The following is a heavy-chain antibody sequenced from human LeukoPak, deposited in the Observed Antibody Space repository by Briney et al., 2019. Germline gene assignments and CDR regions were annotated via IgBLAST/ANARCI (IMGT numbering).Heavy chain of an antibody. CDR1: GGSISSSSYY. Sequence: PSETLSLTCTISGGSISSSSYYWGWIRQPPGKGLEWIGSIYYSGSTNYNPSLKSRVTISVDTSKNQFSLKLSSVTAADTAVYYCARDGCSGGSCRPYYYYMDVWGKGTTVTISS. V-gene: IGHV4-39*07. J-gene: IGHJ6*03. CDR3: ARDGCSGGSCRPYYYYMDV. D-gene: IGHD2-15*01. CDR2: IYYSGST.